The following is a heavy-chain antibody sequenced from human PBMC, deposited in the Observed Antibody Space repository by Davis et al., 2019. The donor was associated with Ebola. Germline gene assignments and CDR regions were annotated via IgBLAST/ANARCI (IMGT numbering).Heavy chain of an antibody. Sequence: GESLKISCAASGFTFSSYSMNWVRQAPGKGLEWVSSISSSSSYIYYADSVKGRFTISRDNAKNLLYLQMNSLRAEDTAVYYCAREDSGYDSSGYYYFLADYWGQGTLVTVSS. J-gene: IGHJ4*02. CDR3: AREDSGYDSSGYYYFLADY. CDR2: ISSSSSYI. D-gene: IGHD3-22*01. CDR1: GFTFSSYS. V-gene: IGHV3-21*01.